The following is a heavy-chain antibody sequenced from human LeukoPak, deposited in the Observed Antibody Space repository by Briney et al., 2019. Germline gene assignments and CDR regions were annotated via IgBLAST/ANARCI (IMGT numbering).Heavy chain of an antibody. V-gene: IGHV4-31*03. CDR1: GGSISSGGYY. D-gene: IGHD2-15*01. CDR3: ARGGITWFDP. J-gene: IGHJ5*02. CDR2: IYYSGST. Sequence: SQTLSLTCIVSGGSISSGGYYWSWIRQHPGKGLEWIGYIYYSGSTYYNPSLKSRVTMSVDTSKNQFSLKLSSVTAADTAVYYCARGGITWFDPWGQGTLVTVSS.